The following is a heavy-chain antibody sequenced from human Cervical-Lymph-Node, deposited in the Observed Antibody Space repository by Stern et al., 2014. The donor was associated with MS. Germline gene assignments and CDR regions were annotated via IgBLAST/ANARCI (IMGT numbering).Heavy chain of an antibody. CDR3: VRYGDYVDAFDM. V-gene: IGHV1-24*01. CDR2: FDPDDAET. J-gene: IGHJ3*02. Sequence: VQLLQPGAEVKKPGASVKVSCKVSGYSLTDLSMHWVRQPPGKGLEWMGGFDPDDAETISAQQFQGRLTMTEDTSADTAYMELSSLRSEDTAVYYCVRYGDYVDAFDMWGQGTMVTVSS. CDR1: GYSLTDLS. D-gene: IGHD4-17*01.